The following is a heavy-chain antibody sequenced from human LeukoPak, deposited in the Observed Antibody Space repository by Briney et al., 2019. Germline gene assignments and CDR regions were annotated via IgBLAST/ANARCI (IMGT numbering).Heavy chain of an antibody. CDR2: IWYDGSNK. CDR3: TKNSRVNYYFDY. D-gene: IGHD3-10*01. J-gene: IGHJ4*02. CDR1: GFTFSSYG. Sequence: SGRSLRLSCAASGFTFSSYGMHWVRQAPGKGLEWVAVIWYDGSNKYYADSVKGRFTISRDNSKNTLYLQINSLRAEDTAVNYCTKNSRVNYYFDYSGQGDLVTVSS. V-gene: IGHV3-33*06.